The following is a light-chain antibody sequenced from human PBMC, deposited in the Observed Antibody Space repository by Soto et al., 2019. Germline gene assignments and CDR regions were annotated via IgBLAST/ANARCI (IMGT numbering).Light chain of an antibody. CDR3: QQSYSTVWT. V-gene: IGKV1-39*01. Sequence: DIQMTQSPSSLSASVGDRVTITCRASQSISSYLNWYQQKPGKAPKLLIYAASSLQSGVPSRFSGSGSGTDFTLTISILQPEDFATYYCQQSYSTVWTFGQGTKVDIK. CDR1: QSISSY. J-gene: IGKJ1*01. CDR2: AAS.